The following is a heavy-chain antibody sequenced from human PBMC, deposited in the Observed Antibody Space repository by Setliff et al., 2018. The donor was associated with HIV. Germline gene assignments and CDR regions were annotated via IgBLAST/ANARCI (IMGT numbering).Heavy chain of an antibody. J-gene: IGHJ4*02. CDR3: ARINVLQFLEWSAKEGLDY. CDR1: GGSITNTNYY. CDR2: IYYSGNT. D-gene: IGHD3-3*01. Sequence: SETLSLTCTVSGGSITNTNYYWGWIRQPPGKGLEWIGAIYYSGNTYYNPSLKSRVTMSVDTSKNQFSLNLRSVTAADTAVYYCARINVLQFLEWSAKEGLDYWGQGTLVTVSS. V-gene: IGHV4-39*01.